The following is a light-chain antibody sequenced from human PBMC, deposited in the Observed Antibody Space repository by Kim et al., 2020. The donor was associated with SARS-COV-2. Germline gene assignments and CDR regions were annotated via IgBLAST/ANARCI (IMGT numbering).Light chain of an antibody. J-gene: IGKJ1*01. CDR1: QNINNN. CDR2: GAS. CDR3: QQYNNWPRT. Sequence: IVLTQSPATLSVSPGERATLSCRASQNINNNLAWYQQKPGQAPRLLIYGASTSATVIPALFSGSGSGTVFTLTISSLQSEDFAVYYCQQYNNWPRTFGQGTKVDIK. V-gene: IGKV3-15*01.